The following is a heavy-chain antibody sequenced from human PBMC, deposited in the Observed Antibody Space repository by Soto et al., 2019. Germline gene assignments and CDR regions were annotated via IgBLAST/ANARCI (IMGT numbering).Heavy chain of an antibody. D-gene: IGHD3-22*01. CDR1: GGSISSYY. CDR2: IYYSGST. CDR3: ARLGSNYYDDPTTLDY. V-gene: IGHV4-59*08. Sequence: SETLSLTCTVSGGSISSYYWSWIRQPPGKGLEWIGYIYYSGSTNYNPSLKSRVTISVDTSKNQFSLKLSSVTAADTAVYYCARLGSNYYDDPTTLDYWGQGTLVTVSS. J-gene: IGHJ4*02.